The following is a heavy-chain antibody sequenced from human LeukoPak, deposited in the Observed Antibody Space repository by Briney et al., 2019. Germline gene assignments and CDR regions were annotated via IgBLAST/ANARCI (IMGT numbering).Heavy chain of an antibody. CDR3: ARVSTYGCSSTTCLVFGI. Sequence: ASVKVSCKASGYTITGHYIHWVRQAPGQGLEWMGWINPNSGGTNYAQKFQGRVTITRDTAVSTAYMEVSRLTSDDTAVYYCARVSTYGCSSTTCLVFGIWGQGTVVTVSS. D-gene: IGHD2-2*01. CDR2: INPNSGGT. J-gene: IGHJ3*02. CDR1: GYTITGHY. V-gene: IGHV1-2*02.